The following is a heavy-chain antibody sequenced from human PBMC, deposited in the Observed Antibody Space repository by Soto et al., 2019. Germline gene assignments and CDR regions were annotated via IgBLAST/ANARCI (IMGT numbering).Heavy chain of an antibody. CDR1: GGSISSYY. J-gene: IGHJ4*02. CDR2: IXYXXSX. Sequence: SETLSLTCTVSGGSISSYYWIWIRQPPGKRLEWIGYIXYXXSXXXXXSXXXRVTISVDTSKNQFSLKLSYVTAADTAVYYCARGGYSYGYEIPFDYWGQGTLVTYPQ. V-gene: IGHV4-59*01. D-gene: IGHD5-18*01. CDR3: ARGGYSYGYEIPFDY.